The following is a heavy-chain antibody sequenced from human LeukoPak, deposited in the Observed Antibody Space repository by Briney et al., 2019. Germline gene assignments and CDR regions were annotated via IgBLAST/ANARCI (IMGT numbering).Heavy chain of an antibody. CDR2: IKQDGSER. D-gene: IGHD3-22*01. CDR3: VRDWGAYYLFFDY. CDR1: GFSMSGYG. J-gene: IGHJ4*02. Sequence: GGSLRLSCEASGFSMSGYGMSWVRQAPGKGLEWVGNIKQDGSERNYVDSVKGRFTISRDNAKKSLYLQMNSLRAEDTAVYYCVRDWGAYYLFFDYWGQGPLVTVSS. V-gene: IGHV3-7*01.